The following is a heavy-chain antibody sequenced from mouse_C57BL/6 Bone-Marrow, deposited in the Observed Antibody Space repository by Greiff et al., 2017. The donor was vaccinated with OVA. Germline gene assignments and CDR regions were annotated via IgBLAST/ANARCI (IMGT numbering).Heavy chain of an antibody. J-gene: IGHJ3*01. Sequence: QVQLKQPGAELVKPGASVKLSCKASGYTFTSYWMQWVKQRPGQGLEWIGEIDPSDSYTNYNQKFKGKATLTVDTSSSTAYMQLSSLTSEDSAVYYCARSGSKFYWGQGTLVTVSA. CDR3: ARSGSKFY. V-gene: IGHV1-50*01. CDR2: IDPSDSYT. D-gene: IGHD1-1*01. CDR1: GYTFTSYW.